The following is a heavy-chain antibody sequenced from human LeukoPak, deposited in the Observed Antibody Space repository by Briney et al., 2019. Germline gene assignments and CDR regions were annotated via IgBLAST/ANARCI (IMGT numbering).Heavy chain of an antibody. J-gene: IGHJ3*02. V-gene: IGHV4-59*01. D-gene: IGHD3-16*01. CDR2: IYYSGST. CDR1: GGSITSSY. Sequence: SETLSLTCTVSGGSITSSYWSWIRPPPGKGLEWIGYIYYSGSTSYSPSLKSRVTISVDTSKNQFSLRLRSVTAADTAVYYCARDVWGHVDAFDIWGQGTMVTVSS. CDR3: ARDVWGHVDAFDI.